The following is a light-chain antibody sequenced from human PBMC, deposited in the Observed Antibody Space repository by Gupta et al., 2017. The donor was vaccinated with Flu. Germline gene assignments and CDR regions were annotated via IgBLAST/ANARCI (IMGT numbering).Light chain of an antibody. CDR2: AAS. CDR1: HSITSY. Sequence: DIQMTQSPPSLSASVGDRITITCRASHSITSYLNWYQQKPGKAPKLLIYAASSLESGVPSRFGGSGSGTDFTLTISRLQPEDFASYYCQQCDSTAWTFGQGTKVEIK. V-gene: IGKV1-39*01. J-gene: IGKJ1*01. CDR3: QQCDSTAWT.